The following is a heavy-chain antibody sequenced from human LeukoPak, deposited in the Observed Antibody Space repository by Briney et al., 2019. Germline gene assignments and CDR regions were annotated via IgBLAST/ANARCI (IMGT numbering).Heavy chain of an antibody. CDR2: RRYDGSLK. J-gene: IGHJ3*01. V-gene: IGHV3-30*02. D-gene: IGHD3-9*01. Sequence: GSLRLSCAPSGVTFSTYSMHWVRQAPGKGLGWVVFRRYDGSLKHYADSVQCEFTIPRHHSKNNLYPQTDSLRADDTAVFYCAQVRTEIDDNAFDLWGHGSMVTVSS. CDR1: GVTFSTYS. CDR3: AQVRTEIDDNAFDL.